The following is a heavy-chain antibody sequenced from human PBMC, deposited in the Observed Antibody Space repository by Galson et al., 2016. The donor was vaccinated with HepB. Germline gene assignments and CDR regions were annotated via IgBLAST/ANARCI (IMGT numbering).Heavy chain of an antibody. J-gene: IGHJ1*01. Sequence: CAISGDSVSSNDAIWNWIRQSPSRGLEWLGRTYYRSKWYNHYAVSVKSRITIDPDTSRNQISLQLNSVTPEDTAVYYCARGTSTLDGLGTEYFHPWGQGTLVTVSS. CDR1: GDSVSSNDAI. CDR3: ARGTSTLDGLGTEYFHP. V-gene: IGHV6-1*01. CDR2: TYYRSKWYN. D-gene: IGHD2-2*01.